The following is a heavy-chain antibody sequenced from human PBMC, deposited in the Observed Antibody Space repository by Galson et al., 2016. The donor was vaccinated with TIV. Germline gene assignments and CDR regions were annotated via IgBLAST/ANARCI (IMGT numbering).Heavy chain of an antibody. CDR1: GFTFSSYT. Sequence: LRLSCAASGFTFSSYTMHWVRQAPGREPQWVSSISSSATFIYYADSLKGRFTISRDNTNDLLYLEMNSLRVEDTAICYCARESQPTLFGVSIFDYWSQGTVVTVSS. J-gene: IGHJ4*02. CDR3: ARESQPTLFGVSIFDY. D-gene: IGHD3-3*01. V-gene: IGHV3-21*01. CDR2: ISSSATFI.